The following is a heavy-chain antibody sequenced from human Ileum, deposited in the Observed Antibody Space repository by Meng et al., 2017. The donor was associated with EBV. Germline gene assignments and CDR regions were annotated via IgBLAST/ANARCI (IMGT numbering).Heavy chain of an antibody. CDR2: IYHSGST. J-gene: IGHJ4*02. V-gene: IGHV4-4*01. CDR3: ARADKVRFDY. CDR1: GCSMSSANW. Sequence: PEPGPGPGKPPGNLSPTCPVSGCSMSSANWSSWVRPPPGKGLERIGEIYHSGSTNYNPSLKSRVSISVDKSKNQFSLKPGSVTAAAPGVYSWARADKVRFDYWGQGTLVTVSS.